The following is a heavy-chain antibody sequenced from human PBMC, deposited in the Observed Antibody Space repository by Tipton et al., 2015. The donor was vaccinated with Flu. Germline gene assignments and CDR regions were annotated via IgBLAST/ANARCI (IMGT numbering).Heavy chain of an antibody. CDR2: VSGGGGTT. D-gene: IGHD6-19*01. V-gene: IGHV3-23*01. CDR1: GFTFSTHT. J-gene: IGHJ4*02. Sequence: SLRLSCAASGFTFSTHTMTWVRQAPGKGLEWVSSVSGGGGTTYYADSVKGRFTISRDNSEKTVSLQMNSLRVEDTAVYYCAKDRDIIAVAASSNSWGQGTLVTVSS. CDR3: AKDRDIIAVAASSNS.